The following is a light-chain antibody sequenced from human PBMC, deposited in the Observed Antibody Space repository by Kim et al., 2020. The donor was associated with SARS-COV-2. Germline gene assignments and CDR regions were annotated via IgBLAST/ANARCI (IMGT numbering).Light chain of an antibody. V-gene: IGKV1-39*01. CDR2: GAS. Sequence: ASVGDRVTITCRASQSISGYVNWYQHRPGKAPKLLIFGASSLQSGVPSRFSGSGSGTEFTLTMSGLQPEDFATYYCQQSYSSPWTFGLGTKVEIK. J-gene: IGKJ1*01. CDR1: QSISGY. CDR3: QQSYSSPWT.